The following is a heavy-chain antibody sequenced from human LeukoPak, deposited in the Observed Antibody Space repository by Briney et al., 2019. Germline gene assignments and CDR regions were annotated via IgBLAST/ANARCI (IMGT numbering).Heavy chain of an antibody. CDR3: ARQVAGKFDY. CDR2: IYYSGST. CDR1: SGSISSSSYS. V-gene: IGHV4-39*01. Sequence: SETLSLTCAVSSGSISSSSYSWGWIRQPPGKGLEWIGSIYYSGSTDYNPSLKSRVTISVDTSKNQFSLKLSSVAAADTAVYYCARQVAGKFDYWGQGTLVTVSS. D-gene: IGHD6-19*01. J-gene: IGHJ4*02.